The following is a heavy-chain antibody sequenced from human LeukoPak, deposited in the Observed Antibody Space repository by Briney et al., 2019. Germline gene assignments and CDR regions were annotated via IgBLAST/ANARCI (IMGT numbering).Heavy chain of an antibody. J-gene: IGHJ4*02. CDR3: ARDRSGWSFDY. CDR2: ISSSGTYI. D-gene: IGHD6-19*01. Sequence: GGSLRLSCAASGFTFSTYSMNWVRQAPGKGLEWGSSISSSGTYIYYADSVRGRFTISRDNAKNSLYLQMHSLRAEDTAVYYCARDRSGWSFDYWGQGTLVTVSS. CDR1: GFTFSTYS. V-gene: IGHV3-21*01.